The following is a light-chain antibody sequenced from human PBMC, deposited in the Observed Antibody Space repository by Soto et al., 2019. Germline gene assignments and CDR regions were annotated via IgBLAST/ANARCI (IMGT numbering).Light chain of an antibody. Sequence: EIVMTQSPATLSVSPGERATLSCRASQSVSSNLAWYQQKPGQAPRLLIYGASTRATGIPASFSGSGSGTEFTLTISSLQSEDFAVYYCQQYNNWPPNTFGQGPKLEIK. CDR3: QQYNNWPPNT. V-gene: IGKV3-15*01. CDR1: QSVSSN. CDR2: GAS. J-gene: IGKJ2*01.